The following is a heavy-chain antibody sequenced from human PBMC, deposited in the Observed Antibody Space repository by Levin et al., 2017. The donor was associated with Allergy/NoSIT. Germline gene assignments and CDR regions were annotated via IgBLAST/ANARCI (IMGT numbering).Heavy chain of an antibody. CDR3: TLETSFMIVVVVADT. CDR2: IKSKTDGGTT. CDR1: GFTFSKAW. Sequence: GGSLRLSCAASGFTFSKAWMSWVRQAPGKGLEWVGRIKSKTDGGTTDYSAPVKGRFTISRDDSKNTMYLQMNSLKAEDTAVYYCTLETSFMIVVVVADTWGQGTLVTVSS. V-gene: IGHV3-15*01. D-gene: IGHD2-15*01. J-gene: IGHJ5*02.